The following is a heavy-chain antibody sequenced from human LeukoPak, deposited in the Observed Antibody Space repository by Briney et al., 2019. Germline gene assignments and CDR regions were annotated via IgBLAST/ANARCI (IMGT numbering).Heavy chain of an antibody. CDR3: AKDDCSSTSRYVNKAFDI. J-gene: IGHJ3*02. V-gene: IGHV3-30*18. Sequence: GGSLRLSCAASGFTFSSYGMHWVRQAPGKGLEWVAVISYDGSNKYYADSVKGRFTISRDNSKNTLYLQMNSLRAEDTAVYYCAKDDCSSTSRYVNKAFDIWGQGTMVTVSS. D-gene: IGHD2-2*01. CDR2: ISYDGSNK. CDR1: GFTFSSYG.